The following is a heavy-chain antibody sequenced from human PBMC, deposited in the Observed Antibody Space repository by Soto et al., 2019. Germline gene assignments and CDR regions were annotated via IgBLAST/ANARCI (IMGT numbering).Heavy chain of an antibody. V-gene: IGHV1-24*01. CDR3: ATGLVDATPSGNWFDP. J-gene: IGHJ5*02. Sequence: ASVKVSCKVSGYTLTELSMHWVRQAPGKGLEWMGGFDPEDGETIYAQKFQGRVTMTEDTSTDTAYMELSSLRSEDTAVYYCATGLVDATPSGNWFDPWGQGTLVTVSS. CDR1: GYTLTELS. D-gene: IGHD2-15*01. CDR2: FDPEDGET.